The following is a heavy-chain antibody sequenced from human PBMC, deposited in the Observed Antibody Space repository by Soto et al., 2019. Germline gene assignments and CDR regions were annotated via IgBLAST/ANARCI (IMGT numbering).Heavy chain of an antibody. Sequence: SATLSLTCAVSGGSISSGGYSWSWIRQPPGKVLEWIGYIYHSGSTNYNPSLKSRVTISVDTSKNQFSLKLSSVTAADTAVYYCARAGIAVAGSYYYGMDVWGQGTTVT. CDR3: ARAGIAVAGSYYYGMDV. CDR2: IYHSGST. D-gene: IGHD6-19*01. V-gene: IGHV4-30-2*01. CDR1: GGSISSGGYS. J-gene: IGHJ6*02.